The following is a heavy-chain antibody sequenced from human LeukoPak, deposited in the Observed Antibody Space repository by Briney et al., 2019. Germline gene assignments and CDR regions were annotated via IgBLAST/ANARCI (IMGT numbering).Heavy chain of an antibody. CDR2: ISAYNGNT. J-gene: IGHJ6*02. V-gene: IGHV1-18*04. D-gene: IGHD1-1*01. CDR1: GYTFTAYY. CDR3: ARDRTTGYYYGMDV. Sequence: ASVKVSCKASGYTFTAYYIHWVRQAPGQGLEWMGWISAYNGNTNYAQKLQGRVTMTTDTSTSTAYMELRSLRSDDTAVYYCARDRTTGYYYGMDVWGQGTTVTVSS.